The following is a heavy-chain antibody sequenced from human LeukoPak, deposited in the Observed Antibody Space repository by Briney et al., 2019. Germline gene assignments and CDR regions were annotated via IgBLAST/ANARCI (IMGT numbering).Heavy chain of an antibody. CDR2: IYYSGST. CDR3: ASRKYYDILTGYYSSDY. J-gene: IGHJ4*02. V-gene: IGHV4-39*07. Sequence: SETLSLTCTVSGGSISSSSYYWGWIRQPPGKGLEWIGSIYYSGSTYYNPSLKSRVTISVDMSKNQFSLKLSSVTAADTAVYYCASRKYYDILTGYYSSDYWGQGTLVTVSS. CDR1: GGSISSSSYY. D-gene: IGHD3-9*01.